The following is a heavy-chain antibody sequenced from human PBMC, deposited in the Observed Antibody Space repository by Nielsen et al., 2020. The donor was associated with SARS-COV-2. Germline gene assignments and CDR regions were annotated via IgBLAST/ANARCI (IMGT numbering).Heavy chain of an antibody. CDR1: GFTFSDYY. Sequence: GGSLRLSCAASGFTFSDYYMSWIRQAPGKGLEWVAVMSYDGNNKYYADSVKGRFTISRDNSKNTLYLQMNSLRAEDTAVYYCARDLTPFVAVAYDAFDIWGQGTMVTVSS. CDR3: ARDLTPFVAVAYDAFDI. V-gene: IGHV3-30-3*01. D-gene: IGHD6-19*01. J-gene: IGHJ3*02. CDR2: MSYDGNNK.